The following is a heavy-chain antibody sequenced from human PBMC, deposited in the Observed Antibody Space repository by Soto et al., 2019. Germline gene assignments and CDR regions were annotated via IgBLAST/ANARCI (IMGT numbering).Heavy chain of an antibody. CDR3: ARVEYTRVWYPFDY. D-gene: IGHD6-19*01. V-gene: IGHV4-59*01. Sequence: QVQLQESGPGLVKPSETLSLTCTVSGGSIISYYWNWVRQSPGKGLEWIGYIHHSGSTNYNPSLKTRVTMSITTSKNQFSLRSTSVTSADTAVYYCARVEYTRVWYPFDYWGQGILVTVST. CDR2: IHHSGST. CDR1: GGSIISYY. J-gene: IGHJ4*02.